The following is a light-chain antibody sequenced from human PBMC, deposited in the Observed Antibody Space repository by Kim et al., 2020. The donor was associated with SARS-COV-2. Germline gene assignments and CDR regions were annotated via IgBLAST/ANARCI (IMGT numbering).Light chain of an antibody. V-gene: IGKV1-5*02. CDR1: QSVRDS. CDR2: DAS. J-gene: IGKJ2*01. CDR3: QEYNSFFRYT. Sequence: DIQMTQSPSTLSASVGDRVTIFCWASQSVRDSLAWYQQKPGKAPKLLIYDASRLQSGVSSRFSGSRSGTDFTLTISSLHPDDVATYYCQEYNSFFRYTFGQGTKLEI.